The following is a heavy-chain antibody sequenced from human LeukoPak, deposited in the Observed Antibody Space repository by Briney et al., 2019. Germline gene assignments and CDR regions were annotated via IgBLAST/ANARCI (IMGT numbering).Heavy chain of an antibody. CDR1: GFTFSGSA. V-gene: IGHV3-48*03. Sequence: QPGGSLKLSCTASGFTFSGSAMHWVRQASGKGLEWISYIYKNGYTTYYAEPVRGRFTISRDNAKNSLYLQMNSLRVEDTAVYYCVRGAYGDYGRGQWGQGTLVTVSS. CDR2: IYKNGYTT. J-gene: IGHJ4*02. D-gene: IGHD4-17*01. CDR3: VRGAYGDYGRGQ.